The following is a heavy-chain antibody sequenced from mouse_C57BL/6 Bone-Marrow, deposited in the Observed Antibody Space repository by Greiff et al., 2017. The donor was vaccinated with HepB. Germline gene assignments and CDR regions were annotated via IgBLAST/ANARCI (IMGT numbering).Heavy chain of an antibody. CDR2: ISYDGSN. J-gene: IGHJ1*03. CDR3: AREGHGSSYYFDV. Sequence: ESGPGLVKPSQSLSLTCSVTGYSITSGYYWNWIRQFPGNKLEWMGYISYDGSNNYNPSLKNRISITRDTSKNQFFLKLNSVTTEETATYYCAREGHGSSYYFDVWGTGTTVTVSS. D-gene: IGHD1-1*01. V-gene: IGHV3-6*01. CDR1: GYSITSGYY.